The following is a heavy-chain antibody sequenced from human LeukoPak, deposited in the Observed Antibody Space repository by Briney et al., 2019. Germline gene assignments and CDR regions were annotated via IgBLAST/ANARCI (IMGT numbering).Heavy chain of an antibody. V-gene: IGHV4-31*03. CDR1: GGSISSGGYY. Sequence: SQTLSLTCTVSGGSISSGGYYWSWIPQHPGKGLEWIGYIYYSGNTYYTPSLKSRVTISVDTYKNQFSLKLSSVTAADTAVYYCARGSEDYVARTRFDYWGQGTLVTVSS. CDR2: IYYSGNT. CDR3: ARGSEDYVARTRFDY. J-gene: IGHJ4*02. D-gene: IGHD4-17*01.